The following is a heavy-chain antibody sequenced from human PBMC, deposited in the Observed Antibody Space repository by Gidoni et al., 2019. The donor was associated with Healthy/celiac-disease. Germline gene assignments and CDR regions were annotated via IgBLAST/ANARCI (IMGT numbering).Heavy chain of an antibody. Sequence: QVQLQESGPGLVKPSETLSLTCAVSGYSISSGYYWGWIRQPPWKGLEWIGSIYHSGSTYYNPSLKSRVTRSVDTSKNQFSLKLSSVTAADTAVYYCARLEVPVDYWGQGTLVTVSS. V-gene: IGHV4-38-2*01. CDR1: GYSISSGYY. CDR3: ARLEVPVDY. CDR2: IYHSGST. J-gene: IGHJ4*02.